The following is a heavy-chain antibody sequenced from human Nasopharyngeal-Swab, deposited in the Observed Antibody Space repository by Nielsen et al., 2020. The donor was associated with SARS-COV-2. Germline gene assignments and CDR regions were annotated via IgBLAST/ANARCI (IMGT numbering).Heavy chain of an antibody. CDR3: ARRRVPAATNWFDP. CDR1: GYTFTSYD. D-gene: IGHD2-2*01. J-gene: IGHJ5*02. Sequence: ASVKVSCKASGYTFTSYDINWVRQATGQGLEWMGWMNPNSDNTGYAQKFQGRVTMTRNTSISTAYMELSSLRSEDTAVYYCARRRVPAATNWFDPWGQGTLVTVSS. CDR2: MNPNSDNT. V-gene: IGHV1-8*01.